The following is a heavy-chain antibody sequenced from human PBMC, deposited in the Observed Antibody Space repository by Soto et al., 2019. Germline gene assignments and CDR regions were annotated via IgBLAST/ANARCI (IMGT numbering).Heavy chain of an antibody. V-gene: IGHV4-39*01. CDR2: IYYSGST. J-gene: IGHJ4*02. CDR1: GCSLSSRSYH. D-gene: IGHD3-16*02. Sequence: SETLSLTCTVSGCSLSSRSYHWVFIRQPPGKGLEWIGSIYYSGSTYYNPSLKSRVTISVDASKNQFSLKLSSVTAADTAVYYCARLSPTYDYIWGSYRLPEFWVKGSLVT. CDR3: ARLSPTYDYIWGSYRLPEF.